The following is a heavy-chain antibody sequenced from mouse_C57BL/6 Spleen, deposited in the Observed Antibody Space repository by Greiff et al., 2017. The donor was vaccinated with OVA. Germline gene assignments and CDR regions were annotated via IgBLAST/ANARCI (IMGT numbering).Heavy chain of an antibody. CDR2: ISYDGSN. CDR1: GYSITSGYY. Sequence: DVHLVESGPGLVQPSQSLSLTCSVTGYSITSGYYWNWIRQFPGNKLEWMGYISYDGSNNYNPSLKNRISITRDTSKNQFFLKLNSVTTEDTATYYCARAGYYPLDYWGQGTTLTVSS. J-gene: IGHJ2*01. CDR3: ARAGYYPLDY. D-gene: IGHD2-3*01. V-gene: IGHV3-6*01.